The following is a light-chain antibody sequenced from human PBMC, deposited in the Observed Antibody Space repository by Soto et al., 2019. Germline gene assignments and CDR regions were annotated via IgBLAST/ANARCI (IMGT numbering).Light chain of an antibody. V-gene: IGLV3-21*04. Sequence: SYELTQPPSVSVAPGKTATITCAGNNVGLKSVHWYQQKPGQAPVWVIYNNSDRPSGIPERFSGSNSGNTATLTISRVEAGDEADYYCQMWDTYSDPSVLFSGGTKLTVL. CDR3: QMWDTYSDPSVL. CDR1: NVGLKS. CDR2: NNS. J-gene: IGLJ2*01.